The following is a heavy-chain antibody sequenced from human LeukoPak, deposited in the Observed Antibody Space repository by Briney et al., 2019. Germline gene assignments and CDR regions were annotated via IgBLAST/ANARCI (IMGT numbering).Heavy chain of an antibody. J-gene: IGHJ4*02. D-gene: IGHD5-12*01. CDR2: IESKSDGGTT. CDR1: GFTFSNAW. CDR3: TVGAYDFFDY. V-gene: IGHV3-15*04. Sequence: GGSLRLSCAASGFTFSNAWMNWVRQAPGKGLEWVARIESKSDGGTTDYAAPVKGGFTISRDDSKNTLYLQMNSLKTEDTAVYYCTVGAYDFFDYWGQGTPVTVSS.